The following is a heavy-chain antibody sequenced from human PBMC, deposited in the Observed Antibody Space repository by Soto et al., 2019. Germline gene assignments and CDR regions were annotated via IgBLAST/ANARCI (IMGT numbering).Heavy chain of an antibody. V-gene: IGHV4-61*01. CDR3: ARDYGYSYGAYYYYSGMDV. D-gene: IGHD5-18*01. CDR1: GGSVSSGSYY. CDR2: IYYSGST. Sequence: QVQLQESGPGLVKPSETLSLTCTVSGGSVSSGSYYWSWIRQPPGKGLEWIGYIYYSGSTNYNPSLTSRGTISVDTSKNQFSLKLSSVTAADTAVYYCARDYGYSYGAYYYYSGMDVWGQGTTVTVSS. J-gene: IGHJ6*02.